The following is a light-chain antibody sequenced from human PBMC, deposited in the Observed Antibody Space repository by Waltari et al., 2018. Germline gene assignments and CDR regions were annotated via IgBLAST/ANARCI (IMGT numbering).Light chain of an antibody. CDR3: SSYTTSSAPGV. J-gene: IGLJ1*01. CDR1: SSNIGAGFD. Sequence: QSVLTQPPSVSGAPGQRVTISCTGGSSNIGAGFDAHWYQQFPGTAPKLLIYENTHRPSGVPDRFSGSKSGTSASLAITGLQAEDEADYYCSSYTTSSAPGVFGTGTRVTVL. V-gene: IGLV1-40*01. CDR2: ENT.